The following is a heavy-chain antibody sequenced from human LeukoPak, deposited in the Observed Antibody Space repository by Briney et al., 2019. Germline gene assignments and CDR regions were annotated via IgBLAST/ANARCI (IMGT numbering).Heavy chain of an antibody. CDR2: ISSSGGTT. Sequence: GGSLRLSCAASGFTFSSYAMSWVRQAPGKGLEWVSYISSSGGTTFYADSVKGRLTISRDNAKNSLYLHMNSLRGADTAVYYCARGAPTVTPTPFDYWGQGTLVTVSS. J-gene: IGHJ4*02. D-gene: IGHD4-17*01. CDR1: GFTFSSYA. CDR3: ARGAPTVTPTPFDY. V-gene: IGHV3-48*03.